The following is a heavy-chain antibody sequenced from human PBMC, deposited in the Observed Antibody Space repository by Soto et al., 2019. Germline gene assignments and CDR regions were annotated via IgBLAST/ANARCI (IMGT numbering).Heavy chain of an antibody. CDR1: GGTFSSYT. CDR2: IIPILGIA. V-gene: IGHV1-69*02. Sequence: QVHLVQSGAEVKKPGSSVQVSCKASGGTFSSYTISWVRQAPGQGLEWMGRIIPILGIANYAQKFQGRVTITADRCTSTADMELSSLRSEDTAVYYGARAGYGYSRGGEAGRGVNYMDVWGQGTPVTVSS. CDR3: ARAGYGYSRGGEAGRGVNYMDV. J-gene: IGHJ6*03. D-gene: IGHD4-17*01.